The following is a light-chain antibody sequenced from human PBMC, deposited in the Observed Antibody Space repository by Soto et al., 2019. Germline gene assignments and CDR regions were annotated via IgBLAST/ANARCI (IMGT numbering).Light chain of an antibody. CDR2: LGS. Sequence: DIVMTQSPLSLPVTPGEPTSISCRSSQSLLHSNGKNYLGWFLQKPGQSPQLLIYLGSSRASGVPDRFSGSGSGTDFTLKISRVEPADFAVYYCQQYGSSPWTFGQGTRVEIK. CDR1: QSLLHSNGKNY. CDR3: QQYGSSPWT. V-gene: IGKV2-28*01. J-gene: IGKJ1*01.